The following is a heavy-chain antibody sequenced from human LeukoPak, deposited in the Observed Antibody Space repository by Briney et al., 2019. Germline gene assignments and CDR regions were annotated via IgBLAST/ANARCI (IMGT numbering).Heavy chain of an antibody. V-gene: IGHV3-7*05. Sequence: PGGSLRLSCATSGFTFSNYWMSRVRQAPGKGLEWVANIKEDGSEKNYVDSVKGRFTISRDNAKNSLYLQMNSLRAGDTAIYYCARDWGAAGLWDYWGQGTLVTVSS. CDR3: ARDWGAAGLWDY. CDR1: GFTFSNYW. CDR2: IKEDGSEK. D-gene: IGHD6-13*01. J-gene: IGHJ4*02.